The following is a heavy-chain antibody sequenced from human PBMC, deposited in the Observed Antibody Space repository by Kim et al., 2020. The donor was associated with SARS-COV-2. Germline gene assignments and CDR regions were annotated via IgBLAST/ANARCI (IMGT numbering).Heavy chain of an antibody. V-gene: IGHV3-11*06. CDR3: ARGHSPTIFGVVIHFDY. J-gene: IGHJ4*02. D-gene: IGHD3-3*01. Sequence: VKSRFTIARATAKNSLYLQMNSLRAEDTAVYYCARGHSPTIFGVVIHFDYWGQGTLVTVSS.